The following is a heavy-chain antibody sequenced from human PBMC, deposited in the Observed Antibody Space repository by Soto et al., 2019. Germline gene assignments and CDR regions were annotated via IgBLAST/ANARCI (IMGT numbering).Heavy chain of an antibody. Sequence: PGGSLRLSCAASGFTVSSNYMSWVRQAPGKGLEWVSVIYSGGSTYYADSVKGRFTISRDNSKNTLYLQMNSLRAEDTAVYYCARFRIAVAFDYWGQGTLVTVSS. D-gene: IGHD6-19*01. CDR3: ARFRIAVAFDY. J-gene: IGHJ4*02. CDR2: IYSGGST. CDR1: GFTVSSNY. V-gene: IGHV3-53*01.